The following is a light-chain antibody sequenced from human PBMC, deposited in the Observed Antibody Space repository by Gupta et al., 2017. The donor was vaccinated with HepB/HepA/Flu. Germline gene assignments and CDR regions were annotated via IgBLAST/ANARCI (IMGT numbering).Light chain of an antibody. V-gene: IGKV3-20*01. CDR3: QHGGSSPGIT. Sequence: EIVLTQSPGTLSLSPGERATLSCRASQSVSSSFLAWSQQKPGQAPRLLIHGASTRDTVITDRPARNGNGTYSTLTSSSPDLVNIAVYHSQHGGSSPGITFGQGTXVDIK. CDR2: GAS. CDR1: QSVSSSF. J-gene: IGKJ5*01.